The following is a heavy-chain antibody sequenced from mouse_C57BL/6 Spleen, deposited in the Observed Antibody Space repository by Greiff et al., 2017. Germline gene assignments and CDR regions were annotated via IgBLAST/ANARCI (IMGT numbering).Heavy chain of an antibody. J-gene: IGHJ2*01. Sequence: QVQLQQSGAELAKPGASVKLSCKASGYTFTSYWMHWVKQRPGQGLEWIGYINPSSGYTKYNQKFKDKATLTEDKSYSTAYMHLRILRYEDDAVYFCASMVTTRDYWGQGTTLTVSS. CDR3: ASMVTTRDY. V-gene: IGHV1-7*01. D-gene: IGHD2-2*01. CDR1: GYTFTSYW. CDR2: INPSSGYT.